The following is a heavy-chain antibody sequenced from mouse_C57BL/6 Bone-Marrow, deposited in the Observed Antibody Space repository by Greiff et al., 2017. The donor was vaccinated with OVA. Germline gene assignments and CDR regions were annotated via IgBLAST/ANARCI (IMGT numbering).Heavy chain of an antibody. CDR3: ARDAEGSNYPLWYCDV. J-gene: IGHJ1*03. Sequence: EVKLVESGGGLVQSGRSLRLSCATSGFTFSDFYMEWVRQAPGKGLEWIAASRNKANDYTTEYSASVKGRFIVSRDTSQSILYLQMNALRAEDTAMYYCARDAEGSNYPLWYCDVWGTGTTVTVSS. V-gene: IGHV7-1*01. D-gene: IGHD2-5*01. CDR2: SRNKANDYTT. CDR1: GFTFSDFY.